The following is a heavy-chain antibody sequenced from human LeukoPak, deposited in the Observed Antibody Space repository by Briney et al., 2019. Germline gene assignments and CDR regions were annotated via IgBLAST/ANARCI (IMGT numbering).Heavy chain of an antibody. CDR2: IYYSETT. CDR3: ARWDDSAWAFGN. D-gene: IGHD6-19*01. Sequence: PSETLFLTCTVSGGSISSYYWSWIRQPPGKGLEWIGYIYYSETTNYNPSLKSRVTISVDTSKNQFSLKLSSVTAADTAVYYCARWDDSAWAFGNWGPGTLVTVSS. V-gene: IGHV4-59*01. J-gene: IGHJ4*02. CDR1: GGSISSYY.